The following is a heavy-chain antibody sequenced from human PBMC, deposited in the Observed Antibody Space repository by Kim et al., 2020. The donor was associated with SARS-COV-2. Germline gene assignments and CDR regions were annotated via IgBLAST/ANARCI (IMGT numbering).Heavy chain of an antibody. CDR2: ISGSGGST. CDR3: AKVGLRGSSWYYFDY. V-gene: IGHV3-23*01. J-gene: IGHJ4*02. CDR1: GFTFSSYA. Sequence: GGSLRLSCAASGFTFSSYAMSWVRQAPGKGLEWVSAISGSGGSTYYADSVKGRFTISRDNSKNTLYLQMNSLRAEDTAVYYCAKVGLRGSSWYYFDYWGQGTLVTVSS. D-gene: IGHD6-13*01.